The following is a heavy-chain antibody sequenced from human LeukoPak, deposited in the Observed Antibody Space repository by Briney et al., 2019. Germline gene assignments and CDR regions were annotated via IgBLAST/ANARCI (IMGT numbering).Heavy chain of an antibody. V-gene: IGHV3-30*02. J-gene: IGHJ3*02. CDR3: AKKSTCDAFDI. CDR2: IRYDGSNN. Sequence: PGGSLRLSCAASGFTFSISGMHWVRHAPGKELVWVAFIRYDGSNNYYADSVKDRFTISKDNSKNTLYLQMNSLRAEDTAVYYCAKKSTCDAFDIWGQGTMVTVAS. CDR1: GFTFSISG. D-gene: IGHD2-2*01.